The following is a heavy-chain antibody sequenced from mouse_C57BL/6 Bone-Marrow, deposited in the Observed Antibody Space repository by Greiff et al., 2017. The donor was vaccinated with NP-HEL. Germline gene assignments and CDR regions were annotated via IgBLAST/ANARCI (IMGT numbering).Heavy chain of an antibody. J-gene: IGHJ4*01. Sequence: EVKVVESGGGLVQPGGSLSLSCAASGFTFTDYYMSWVRQPPGKALEWLGFIRNKANGYTTEYSASVKGRFTISRDNSQSILYLQMNALRAEDSATYYCASSYYYGSSYDAMDYWGQGTSVTVSS. D-gene: IGHD1-1*01. CDR3: ASSYYYGSSYDAMDY. V-gene: IGHV7-3*01. CDR1: GFTFTDYY. CDR2: IRNKANGYTT.